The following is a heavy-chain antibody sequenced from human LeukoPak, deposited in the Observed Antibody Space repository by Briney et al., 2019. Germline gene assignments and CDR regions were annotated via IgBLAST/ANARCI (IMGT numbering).Heavy chain of an antibody. CDR1: GFTFSSYE. J-gene: IGHJ4*02. Sequence: GGSLRLSCVASGFTFSSYEMNWVRQAPGKGLEWVSYISSRGRTITYAPSGKGRLTISRDNAKSSLYMQMNSLRPTATASYFFARGGLCSGDNCYATLYDYWGQRTVVTVSS. V-gene: IGHV3-48*03. CDR2: ISSRGRTI. D-gene: IGHD2-15*01. CDR3: ARGGLCSGDNCYATLYDY.